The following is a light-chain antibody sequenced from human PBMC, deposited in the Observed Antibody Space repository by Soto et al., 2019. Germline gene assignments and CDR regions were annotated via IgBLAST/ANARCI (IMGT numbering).Light chain of an antibody. J-gene: IGKJ2*01. Sequence: IVLTQSPATLSLSPGERGTLSCRASQSVNSYLAWYQQKPGQAPRLLIYDASNRAAGIPARFSGSGSGTDFTLTISSLEPEDCAVYYCQQLSYCPLTFGQGTKLEIK. CDR1: QSVNSY. CDR3: QQLSYCPLT. V-gene: IGKV3-11*01. CDR2: DAS.